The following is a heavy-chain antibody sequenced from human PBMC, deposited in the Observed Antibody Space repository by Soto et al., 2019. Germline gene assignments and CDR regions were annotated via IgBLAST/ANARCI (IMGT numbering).Heavy chain of an antibody. V-gene: IGHV5-51*01. D-gene: IGHD1-26*01. Sequence: PGESLKISCKGSGYSFTSYWIGWVRQMPGKGLEWMGIIYPGDSDTRYSPSFQGQVTISADKSISTAYLQWSSLKASDTAMYYCARHEVGATNDYYYYGMDVWGQGTTVTVSS. CDR2: IYPGDSDT. J-gene: IGHJ6*02. CDR1: GYSFTSYW. CDR3: ARHEVGATNDYYYYGMDV.